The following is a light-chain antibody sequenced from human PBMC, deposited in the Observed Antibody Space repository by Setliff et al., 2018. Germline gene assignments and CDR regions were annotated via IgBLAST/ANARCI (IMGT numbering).Light chain of an antibody. Sequence: QSALAQPVSVSGSPGQSITISCTGTSSDVGGYNYVSWYQQHPGKAPKFIIYDVSHRPSGVSNRFSGSKSGNTASLTISGLQAEDEADYYCSSYTSSSTSYVFGNGTKVTVL. CDR3: SSYTSSSTSYV. CDR2: DVS. CDR1: SSDVGGYNY. J-gene: IGLJ1*01. V-gene: IGLV2-14*03.